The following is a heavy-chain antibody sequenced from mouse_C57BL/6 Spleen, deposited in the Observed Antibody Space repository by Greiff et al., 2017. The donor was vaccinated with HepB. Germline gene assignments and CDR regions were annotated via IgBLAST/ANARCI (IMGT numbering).Heavy chain of an antibody. V-gene: IGHV1-20*01. Sequence: VQLQESGPELVKPGDSVKISCKASGYSFTGYFMNWVMQSHGKSLEWIGRINPYNGDTFYNQKFKGKATLTVDKSSSTAHMELRSLTSEDSAVYYCAIYYYGSSYDAMDYWGQGTSVTVSS. CDR2: INPYNGDT. CDR3: AIYYYGSSYDAMDY. J-gene: IGHJ4*01. D-gene: IGHD1-1*01. CDR1: GYSFTGYF.